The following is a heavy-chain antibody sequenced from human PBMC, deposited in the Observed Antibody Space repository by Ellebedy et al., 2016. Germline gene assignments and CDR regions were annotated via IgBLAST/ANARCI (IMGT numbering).Heavy chain of an antibody. V-gene: IGHV3-48*02. CDR1: GFTFSTYS. J-gene: IGHJ3*02. CDR3: GREDVTMIPI. D-gene: IGHD3-22*01. CDR2: ISSKSDTT. Sequence: GESLKISCASSGFTFSTYSMNWVRQAPGKGLEWVSYISSKSDTTYYADSVKGRFTISRDNAKNSLYLQMNSLTDEDTAVYYCGREDVTMIPIWGQGTMVTVSS.